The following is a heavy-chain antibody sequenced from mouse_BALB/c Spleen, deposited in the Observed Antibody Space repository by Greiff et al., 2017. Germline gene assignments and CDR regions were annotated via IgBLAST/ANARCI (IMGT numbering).Heavy chain of an antibody. D-gene: IGHD1-1*01. Sequence: EVMLVESGGGLVQPGGSRKLSCAASGFTFSSFGMHWVRQAPEKGLEWVAYISSGSSTIYYADTVKGRFTISRDNPKNTLFLQMTSLRSEDTAMYYCARSSTTPFAYWGQGTLVTVSA. J-gene: IGHJ3*01. CDR2: ISSGSSTI. CDR1: GFTFSSFG. CDR3: ARSSTTPFAY. V-gene: IGHV5-17*02.